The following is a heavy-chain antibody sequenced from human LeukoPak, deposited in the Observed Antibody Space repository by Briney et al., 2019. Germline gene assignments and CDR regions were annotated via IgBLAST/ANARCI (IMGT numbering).Heavy chain of an antibody. J-gene: IGHJ4*02. CDR3: ARDGSYSSSWYFDY. CDR2: ISYDVSNT. CDR1: GFTFSSYA. D-gene: IGHD6-13*01. Sequence: GGSLRLSCAASGFTFSSYAMHWVRQAPGKGLEWVAVISYDVSNTYYADSVKCRFTISRDNSKNTLYLQMNSLRAEDTAVYYCARDGSYSSSWYFDYWGQGTLVTVSS. V-gene: IGHV3-30*04.